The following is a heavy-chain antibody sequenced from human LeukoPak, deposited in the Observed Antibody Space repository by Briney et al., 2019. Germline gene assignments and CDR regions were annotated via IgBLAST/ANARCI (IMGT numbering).Heavy chain of an antibody. CDR2: IYYSGST. J-gene: IGHJ6*02. Sequence: TSQTLSLTCTVSGGSISSGDYYWSWIRQPAGKGLEWIGYIYYSGSTYYNPSLKSRVTISVDTSKNQFSLKLSSVTAADTAVYYCARDPYYYDSSGYYPYYYGMDVWGQGTTVTVSS. CDR3: ARDPYYYDSSGYYPYYYGMDV. V-gene: IGHV4-30-4*01. D-gene: IGHD3-22*01. CDR1: GGSISSGDYY.